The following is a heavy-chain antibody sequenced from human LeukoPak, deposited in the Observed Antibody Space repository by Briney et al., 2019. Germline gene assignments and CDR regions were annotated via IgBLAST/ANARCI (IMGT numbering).Heavy chain of an antibody. Sequence: GGSLRLSCAASGFTFSSYAMNWVRQAPGKGLEWVSVISGGGGSTYLADSVKGRFTISRDNSKKTLYLQMNSLRAEDTAVYYCAKDVTTSGTTRFDYWGQGTLVTVSS. CDR3: AKDVTTSGTTRFDY. V-gene: IGHV3-23*01. CDR2: ISGGGGST. CDR1: GFTFSSYA. D-gene: IGHD4-17*01. J-gene: IGHJ4*02.